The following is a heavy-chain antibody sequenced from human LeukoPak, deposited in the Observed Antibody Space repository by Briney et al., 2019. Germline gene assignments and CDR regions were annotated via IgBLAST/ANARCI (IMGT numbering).Heavy chain of an antibody. Sequence: GGSLRLSCAASGFTFNSYAMHWVRQAPGKGLEWVALVSNDGGDKYYADPVKGRFTISRDNSKNTLYLQMNSLRGEDTGVYYCAKAHLLDWLLPFDYWGQGTLVTVSS. D-gene: IGHD3/OR15-3a*01. CDR1: GFTFNSYA. CDR2: VSNDGGDK. J-gene: IGHJ4*02. CDR3: AKAHLLDWLLPFDY. V-gene: IGHV3-30*18.